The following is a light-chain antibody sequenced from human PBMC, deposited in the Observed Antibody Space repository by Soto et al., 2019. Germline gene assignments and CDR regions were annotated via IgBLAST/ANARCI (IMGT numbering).Light chain of an antibody. V-gene: IGKV3-20*01. J-gene: IGKJ2*01. CDR1: ESVHSRY. CDR3: QQYANSPPYT. CDR2: ATS. Sequence: EIVLTQSPGTLSLSPGERATLSCRASESVHSRYLAWYQQKPGQAPRLLFYATSTRATGIPDRFSASGSGTDFTLTISRLDPEDFAVYYCQQYANSPPYTFGQGTKLESK.